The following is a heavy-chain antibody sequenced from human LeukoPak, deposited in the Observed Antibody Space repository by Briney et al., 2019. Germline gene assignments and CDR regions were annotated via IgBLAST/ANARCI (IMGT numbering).Heavy chain of an antibody. D-gene: IGHD6-6*01. CDR3: ASIAARQLRFDS. V-gene: IGHV4-34*01. CDR1: GGSFSGYY. CDR2: INHSGST. J-gene: IGHJ5*01. Sequence: SETLSLTCAVYGGSFSGYYWSWIRQPPGKGLEWIGEINHSGSTNYNPSLKSRVTISVDTSKNQFSLKLSSVTAADTAVYYCASIAARQLRFDSWGQGTLVTVSS.